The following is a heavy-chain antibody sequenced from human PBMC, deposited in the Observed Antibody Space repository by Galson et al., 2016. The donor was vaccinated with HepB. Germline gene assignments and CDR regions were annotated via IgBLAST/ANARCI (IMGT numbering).Heavy chain of an antibody. D-gene: IGHD6-19*01. CDR3: ARSAVAGTYTDHYYYYGMDV. V-gene: IGHV3-30*04. Sequence: SLRLSCAASGFNFRTYAMYWVRQAPGKGLEWVALISHDGNKKYFADSVKGRFTISRDNSKNTQYPQMNSLRAGDTSVYYCARSAVAGTYTDHYYYYGMDVWGLGTTVTVSS. CDR1: GFNFRTYA. J-gene: IGHJ6*02. CDR2: ISHDGNKK.